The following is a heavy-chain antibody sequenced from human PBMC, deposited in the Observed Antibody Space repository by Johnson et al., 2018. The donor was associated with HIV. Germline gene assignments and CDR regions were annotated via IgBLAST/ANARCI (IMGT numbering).Heavy chain of an antibody. Sequence: QMQLVESGGGVVQPGRSLRLSCVASGFTLRSYAMHWVRQAPGKGLEWVAVISYDESNKYYADSVKGRFTISRDNSKNTLYLQMNSLRAEDTAVYYCAKDPMVATPANAFDIWGQGTMVTVSS. CDR2: ISYDESNK. CDR1: GFTLRSYA. CDR3: AKDPMVATPANAFDI. D-gene: IGHD5-12*01. J-gene: IGHJ3*02. V-gene: IGHV3-30*04.